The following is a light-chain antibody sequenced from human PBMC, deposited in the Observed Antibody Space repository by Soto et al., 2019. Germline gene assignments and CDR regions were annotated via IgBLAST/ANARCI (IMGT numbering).Light chain of an antibody. Sequence: DIVMTQSPDSLAVSLGERATINCKSSQSVLYSSNNKNYLAWYQQKPGQPPKLLIYWASTRESGVPDRFSGSGSGTDFTLTISSLQAEDVAVYHCQQYYLTPYTFGQGTKLEIK. CDR3: QQYYLTPYT. J-gene: IGKJ2*01. V-gene: IGKV4-1*01. CDR2: WAS. CDR1: QSVLYSSNNKNY.